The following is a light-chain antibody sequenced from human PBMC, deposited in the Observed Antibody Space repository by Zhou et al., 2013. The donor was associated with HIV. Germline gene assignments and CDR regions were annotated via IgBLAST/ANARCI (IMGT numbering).Light chain of an antibody. Sequence: SYELTQPPSVSVSPGQTASITCSGDKLGDKYACWYQQKPGQSPVLVIYQDSKRPSGIPERFSGSNSGNTATLTISGTQAMDEADYYCQAWDSSTLXVFGTGTKVTVL. J-gene: IGLJ1*01. CDR2: QDS. CDR3: QAWDSSTLXV. CDR1: KLGDKY. V-gene: IGLV3-1*01.